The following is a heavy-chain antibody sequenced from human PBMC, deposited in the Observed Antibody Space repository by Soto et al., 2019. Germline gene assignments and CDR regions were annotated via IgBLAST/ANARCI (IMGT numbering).Heavy chain of an antibody. D-gene: IGHD3-10*01. CDR3: ARVLEWFGELPHYFDY. V-gene: IGHV4-31*03. J-gene: IGHJ4*02. Sequence: SETLSLTCTVSGGSISSGGYYWSWIRQHPGKDLEWIGYIYYSGSTYYNPSLKSRVTISVDTSKNQFSLKLSSVTAADTAVYYCARVLEWFGELPHYFDYWGQGTLVTVSS. CDR2: IYYSGST. CDR1: GGSISSGGYY.